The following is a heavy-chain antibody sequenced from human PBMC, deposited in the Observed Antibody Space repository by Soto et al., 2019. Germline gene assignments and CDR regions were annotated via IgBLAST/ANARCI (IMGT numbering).Heavy chain of an antibody. CDR1: GFTFRSYE. Sequence: GGSLRLSCAASGFTFRSYEMNWVRQAPEKGLEWVSYISSSGSTIYYADSVKGRFTISRDNAKNSLYLQMNSLRAEDTAVYYCARDHKGGYYYYGMDVWGQGTTVTVSS. CDR3: ARDHKGGYYYYGMDV. CDR2: ISSSGSTI. V-gene: IGHV3-48*03. J-gene: IGHJ6*02.